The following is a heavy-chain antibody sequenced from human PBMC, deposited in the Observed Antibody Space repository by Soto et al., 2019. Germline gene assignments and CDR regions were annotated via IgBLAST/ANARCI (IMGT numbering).Heavy chain of an antibody. V-gene: IGHV3-33*01. J-gene: IGHJ3*02. CDR3: AREGKWAIGWEPNTHDAFDI. CDR2: IWYDGSNK. CDR1: GFTFSSYG. D-gene: IGHD1-26*01. Sequence: GGSLRLSCAASGFTFSSYGMHWVRQAPGKGLEWVAVIWYDGSNKYYADSVKGRFTISRDNSKNTLYLQMNSLRAEDTAVYYCAREGKWAIGWEPNTHDAFDIWGQGTMVTVSS.